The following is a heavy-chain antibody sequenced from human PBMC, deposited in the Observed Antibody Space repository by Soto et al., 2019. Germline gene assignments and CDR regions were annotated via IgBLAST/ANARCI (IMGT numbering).Heavy chain of an antibody. V-gene: IGHV3-21*01. D-gene: IGHD1-26*01. CDR2: ISSSSSYI. J-gene: IGHJ4*02. Sequence: GGSLRLSCAASGFTFSSYSMNWVRQAPGKGLEWVSSISSSSSYIYYADSVKGRFTISRDNAKNSLYLQMNSLRAEDTAVYYCARGEQRTPWYFDYWGQGTLVTVSS. CDR1: GFTFSSYS. CDR3: ARGEQRTPWYFDY.